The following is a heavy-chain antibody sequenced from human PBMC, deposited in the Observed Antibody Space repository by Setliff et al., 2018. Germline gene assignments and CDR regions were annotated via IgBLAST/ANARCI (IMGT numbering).Heavy chain of an antibody. Sequence: SVKVSCKASGGTFSSYAISWVRQAPGQGLEWMGGIIPNFRTTSYAQKFQGRVTISTDESTMTAYMELNSLRPEDTAVYFCARAHGATTTFYYYMDVWGKGTTVTVSS. CDR3: ARAHGATTTFYYYMDV. CDR1: GGTFSSYA. V-gene: IGHV1-69*05. J-gene: IGHJ6*03. D-gene: IGHD1-1*01. CDR2: IIPNFRTT.